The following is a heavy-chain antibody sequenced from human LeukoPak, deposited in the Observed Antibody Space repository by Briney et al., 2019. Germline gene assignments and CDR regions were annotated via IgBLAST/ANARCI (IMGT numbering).Heavy chain of an antibody. CDR2: IKQDGSEK. D-gene: IGHD2-2*01. J-gene: IGHJ4*02. CDR1: GFSFKTYS. CDR3: ARECSSTSCPLDY. Sequence: GGSLRLSCVASGFSFKTYSMSWVRQAPGKGLEWVANIKQDGSEKYYVDSVKGRFTISRDNAKNSLYLQMNSLRAEDTAVYYCARECSSTSCPLDYWGQGTLVTVSS. V-gene: IGHV3-7*01.